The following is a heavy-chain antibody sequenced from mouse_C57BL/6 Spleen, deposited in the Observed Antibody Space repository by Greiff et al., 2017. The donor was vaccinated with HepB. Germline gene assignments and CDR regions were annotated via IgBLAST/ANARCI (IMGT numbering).Heavy chain of an antibody. CDR2: ISYSGST. V-gene: IGHV3-1*01. J-gene: IGHJ2*01. CDR1: GYSITSGYD. Sequence: EVQRVESGPGMVKPSQSLSLTCTVTGYSITSGYDWHWIRHFPGNKLEWMGYISYSGSTNYNPSLKSRISITHDTSKNHFFLKLNSVTTEDTATYYCARMEDSKGGYFDYWGQGTTLTVSS. CDR3: ARMEDSKGGYFDY. D-gene: IGHD2-5*01.